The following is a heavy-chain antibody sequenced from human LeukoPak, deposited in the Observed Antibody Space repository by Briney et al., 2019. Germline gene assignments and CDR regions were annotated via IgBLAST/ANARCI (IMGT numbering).Heavy chain of an antibody. V-gene: IGHV3-7*01. CDR3: GKFEKVAPWYGLEV. Sequence: GGSLRLSCAASGFTFSDNWMGWARQAPGKGLEWVASIKKDESEKYYGDAVKGRFTVSRDNAKNSLYLQMSSLRVEETGVYYWGKFEKVAPWYGLEVRGQGTTVT. J-gene: IGHJ6*02. CDR2: IKKDESEK. D-gene: IGHD5-12*01. CDR1: GFTFSDNW.